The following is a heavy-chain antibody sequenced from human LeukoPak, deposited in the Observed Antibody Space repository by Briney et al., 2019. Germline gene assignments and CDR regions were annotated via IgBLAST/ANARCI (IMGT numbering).Heavy chain of an antibody. J-gene: IGHJ4*02. D-gene: IGHD3-22*01. CDR3: LAGYYDSSGSYFDY. V-gene: IGHV3-30*03. CDR1: GFSFTNYG. CDR2: ISYDGSNK. Sequence: PGGSLRLSCAASGFSFTNYGMHWVRQAPGKGLEWVAVISYDGSNKYYADSVKGRFTISRDNSKNTLYLQMNSLRAEDTAVYYCLAGYYDSSGSYFDYWGQGTLVTVSS.